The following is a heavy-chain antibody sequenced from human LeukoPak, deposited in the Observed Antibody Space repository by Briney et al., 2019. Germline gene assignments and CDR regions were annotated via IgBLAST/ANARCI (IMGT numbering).Heavy chain of an antibody. Sequence: GGSLRLSCAASGFTFRSHEMNWVRQAPGKGLEWVSYSSSSGSTIYYADSVQGRFTISRDNSKNTLYLQMNSLRTEYTAVYYCARDATSSLGSGYFDFWGQGILVTVSS. V-gene: IGHV3-48*03. J-gene: IGHJ4*02. CDR3: ARDATSSLGSGYFDF. CDR1: GFTFRSHE. CDR2: SSSSGSTI. D-gene: IGHD2-15*01.